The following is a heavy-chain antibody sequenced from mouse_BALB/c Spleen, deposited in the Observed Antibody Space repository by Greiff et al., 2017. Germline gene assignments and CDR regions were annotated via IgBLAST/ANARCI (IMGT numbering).Heavy chain of an antibody. Sequence: VQLQQSGAELAKPGASVKMSCKASGYTFTSYWMHWVKQRPGQGLEWIGYINPSTGYTEYNQKFKDKATLTADKSSSTAYMQLSSLTSEDSAVYYCARGHYDGAWFAYWGQGTLVTVSA. J-gene: IGHJ3*01. D-gene: IGHD1-2*01. V-gene: IGHV1-7*01. CDR1: GYTFTSYW. CDR3: ARGHYDGAWFAY. CDR2: INPSTGYT.